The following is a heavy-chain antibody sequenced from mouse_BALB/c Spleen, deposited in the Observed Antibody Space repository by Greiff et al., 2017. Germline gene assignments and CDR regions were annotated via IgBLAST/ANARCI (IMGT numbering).Heavy chain of an antibody. J-gene: IGHJ3*01. CDR3: ATTANAWFAY. Sequence: VQLKQSGPELVKPGASVKIPCKASGYTFTDYNMDWVKQSHGKSLEWIGDINPNNGGTIYNQKFKGKATLTVDKSSSTAYMELRSLTSEDTAVYYCATTANAWFAYWGQGTLVTVSA. CDR1: GYTFTDYN. D-gene: IGHD1-2*01. CDR2: INPNNGGT. V-gene: IGHV1-18*01.